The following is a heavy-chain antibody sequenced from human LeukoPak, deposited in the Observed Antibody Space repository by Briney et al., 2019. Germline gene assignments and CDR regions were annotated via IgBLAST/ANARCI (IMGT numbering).Heavy chain of an antibody. V-gene: IGHV1-24*01. Sequence: VKVSCKVSGYTLTELSVHWVRQAPGKGLEWMGGFDPEDGETIYAQKFQGGATMTEDTSTDTAYMELSSLRSEDTAVYYCAIILQRVAVADNFDYWGQGTLVTVSS. CDR3: AIILQRVAVADNFDY. J-gene: IGHJ4*02. CDR1: GYTLTELS. CDR2: FDPEDGET. D-gene: IGHD6-19*01.